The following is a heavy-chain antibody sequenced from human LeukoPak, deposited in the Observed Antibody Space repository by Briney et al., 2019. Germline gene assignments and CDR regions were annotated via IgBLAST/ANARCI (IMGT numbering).Heavy chain of an antibody. V-gene: IGHV1-8*02. CDR3: ARGASRDLDY. J-gene: IGHJ4*02. CDR1: GYTFTSYY. CDR2: MNPNSGNT. Sequence: ASVKVSCKASGYTFTSYYMHWVRQATGQGLEWMGWMNPNSGNTGYAQKFQGRVTMTRNTSISTAYMELSSLRSEDTAVYYCARGASRDLDYWGQGTLVTVSS.